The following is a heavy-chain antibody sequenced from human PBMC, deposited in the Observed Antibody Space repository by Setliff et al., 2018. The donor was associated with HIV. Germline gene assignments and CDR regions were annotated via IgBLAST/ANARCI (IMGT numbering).Heavy chain of an antibody. CDR2: IYYSGST. J-gene: IGHJ4*02. D-gene: IGHD3-10*01. CDR3: ARWHPPYGFWEEHY. Sequence: SETLSLTCTVSGDSIGISSYYWAWIRQPPGKGLEWIGNIYYSGSTYYNPSHKTRVTISVDGSKNQFSLKLKSVTAADTAVYYCARWHPPYGFWEEHYWGQGTLVTVSS. V-gene: IGHV4-39*01. CDR1: GDSIGISSYY.